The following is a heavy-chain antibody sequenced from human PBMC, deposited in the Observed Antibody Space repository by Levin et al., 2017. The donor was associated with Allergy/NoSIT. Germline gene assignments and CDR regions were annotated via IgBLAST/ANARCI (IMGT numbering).Heavy chain of an antibody. J-gene: IGHJ6*02. D-gene: IGHD1-26*01. CDR3: AKSRVGYYYYGMDG. CDR2: ISWNSGSI. V-gene: IGHV3-9*01. CDR1: GFTFDDYA. Sequence: GGSLRLSCAASGFTFDDYAMHWVRQAPGKGLEWVSGISWNSGSIGYADSVKGRFTISRDNAKNSLYLQMNSLRAEDTALYYCAKSRVGYYYYGMDGWGQGTTVTVSS.